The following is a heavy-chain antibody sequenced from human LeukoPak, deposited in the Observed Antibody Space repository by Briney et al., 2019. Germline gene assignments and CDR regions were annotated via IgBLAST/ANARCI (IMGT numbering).Heavy chain of an antibody. D-gene: IGHD1-1*01. J-gene: IGHJ4*02. V-gene: IGHV3-21*01. CDR1: GFTFSSYA. CDR2: ISSSSSYI. Sequence: GRSVRLSCAASGFTFSSYAMHWVRQAPGKGLEWVSSISSSSSYIYYADSVKGRFTISRDNAKNSLYLQMNSLRAEDTAVYYCARAGLGNWNQGPVFDYWGQGTLVTVSS. CDR3: ARAGLGNWNQGPVFDY.